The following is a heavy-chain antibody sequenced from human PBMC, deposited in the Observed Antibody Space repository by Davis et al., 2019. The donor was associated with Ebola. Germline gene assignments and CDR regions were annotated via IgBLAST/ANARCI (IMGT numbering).Heavy chain of an antibody. CDR3: ARTVGTTVDY. V-gene: IGHV4-59*01. Sequence: SETLSLTCTVSGGSISSYYWSWIRQPPGKGLEWIGYIYYTGSTNYNPSLKSRVTISVDTSKNQFSLRLSSVTAADTAVYYCARTVGTTVDYWGQGTLVTVSS. J-gene: IGHJ4*02. D-gene: IGHD1-26*01. CDR2: IYYTGST. CDR1: GGSISSYY.